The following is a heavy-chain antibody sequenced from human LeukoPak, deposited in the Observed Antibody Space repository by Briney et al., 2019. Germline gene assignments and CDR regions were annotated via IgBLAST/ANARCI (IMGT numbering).Heavy chain of an antibody. V-gene: IGHV1-69*13. J-gene: IGHJ6*03. Sequence: SVKVSCKASGYTFTSYAISWVRQAPGQGLEWMGGIIPIFGTANYAQKFQGRVTITADESTSTAYMELSSLRSEDTAVYYCARNAFGDIAAAGNLRYYYYYMDVWGKGTTVTISS. CDR3: ARNAFGDIAAAGNLRYYYYYMDV. CDR1: GYTFTSYA. D-gene: IGHD6-13*01. CDR2: IIPIFGTA.